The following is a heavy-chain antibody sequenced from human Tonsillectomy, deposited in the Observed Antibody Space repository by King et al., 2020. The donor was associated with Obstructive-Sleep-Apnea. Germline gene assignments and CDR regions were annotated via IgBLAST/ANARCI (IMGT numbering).Heavy chain of an antibody. V-gene: IGHV3-53*04. D-gene: IGHD6-19*01. J-gene: IGHJ4*02. CDR1: GFTVSSNY. CDR2: IYSGGST. Sequence: VQLVESGGGLVQPGGSLRLSCAASGFTVSSNYMSWVRQAPRKGLEWVSVIYSGGSTYYADSVKGRFTISRHNSKNTLYLQMNSLRAEDTAVYYCARGVGYSSGWPFDYWGQGTLVTVSS. CDR3: ARGVGYSSGWPFDY.